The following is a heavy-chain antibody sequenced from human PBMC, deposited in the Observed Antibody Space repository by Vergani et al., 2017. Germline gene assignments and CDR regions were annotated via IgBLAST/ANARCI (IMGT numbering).Heavy chain of an antibody. CDR1: GESIRSGSHY. D-gene: IGHD2-8*01. J-gene: IGHJ4*02. CDR3: AKSRPYCTRGSCPAN. Sequence: QVKLQESGPGLLKPSQTLSLTCTVSGESIRSGSHYWSWIRQPAGKGPEWIGHIHTGGSTDLNPSFKSRVSISVDTSKSQFSLKLNSVTVADTAVYYCAKSRPYCTRGSCPANWGQGTLVTVSS. V-gene: IGHV4-61*02. CDR2: IHTGGST.